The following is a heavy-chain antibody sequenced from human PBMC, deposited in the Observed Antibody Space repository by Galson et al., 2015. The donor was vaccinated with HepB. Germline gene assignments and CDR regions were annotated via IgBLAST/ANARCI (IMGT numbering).Heavy chain of an antibody. V-gene: IGHV1-69*04. Sequence: SVKVSCKASGGTFSSYAISWVRQAPGQGLEWMGRIIPILGIANYAQKFQGRVTITADKSTSTAYMELSSLRSEDTAVYYCARVGLGELRAGAFDIWGQGTMVTVSS. J-gene: IGHJ3*02. CDR2: IIPILGIA. D-gene: IGHD1-26*01. CDR1: GGTFSSYA. CDR3: ARVGLGELRAGAFDI.